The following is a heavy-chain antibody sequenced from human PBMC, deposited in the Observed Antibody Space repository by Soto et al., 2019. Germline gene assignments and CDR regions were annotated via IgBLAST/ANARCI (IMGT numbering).Heavy chain of an antibody. CDR1: GGSISSGGYY. D-gene: IGHD3-10*01. J-gene: IGHJ5*02. CDR3: ARGYGSGSFQRPWFDP. V-gene: IGHV4-31*03. CDR2: IYYSGST. Sequence: SETLSLTCTVSGGSISSGGYYWSWIRQHPGKGLEWIGYIYYSGSTYYNPSLKSRVTISVDTSKNQFSLKLSSVTAADTAVYYCARGYGSGSFQRPWFDPWGQGTLVTVSS.